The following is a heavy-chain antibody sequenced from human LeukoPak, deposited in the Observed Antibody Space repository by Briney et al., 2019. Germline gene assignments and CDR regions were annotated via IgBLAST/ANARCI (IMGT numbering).Heavy chain of an antibody. V-gene: IGHV3-74*01. CDR2: INSDGSST. Sequence: GGSLRLSCAASGFTFSSYWMHWVRQAPGKGLVWVSRINSDGSSTSYADSVKGRFTISRDNAKNTLYLQMNSLRAEDTAVYYCVRGGSASFPPDYWGQGTLVTVSS. CDR3: VRGGSASFPPDY. D-gene: IGHD2-2*01. CDR1: GFTFSSYW. J-gene: IGHJ4*02.